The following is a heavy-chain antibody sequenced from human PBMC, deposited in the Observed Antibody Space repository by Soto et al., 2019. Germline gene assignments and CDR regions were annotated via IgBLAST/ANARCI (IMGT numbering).Heavy chain of an antibody. CDR1: SDSISNYY. CDR3: ARDGDKVDNWFDP. CDR2: IYYSGST. V-gene: IGHV4-59*01. Sequence: SETLSLTCTVSSDSISNYYCSWFRQPPGKGLEWIGYIYYSGSTNHNPSLKSRVTISVDTSKNQFSLKLSSVTAADTAVYYCARDGDKVDNWFDPWGQGTLVTVSS. J-gene: IGHJ5*02. D-gene: IGHD2-15*01.